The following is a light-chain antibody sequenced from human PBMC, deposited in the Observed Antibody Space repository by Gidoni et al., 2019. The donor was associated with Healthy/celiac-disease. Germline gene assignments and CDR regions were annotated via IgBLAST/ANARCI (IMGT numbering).Light chain of an antibody. Sequence: QSVLTQPPAASGTPGQRVTISCSGSSSNIGSNPVNWYQQLPGTAPKLLIYSNNQRPSGVPARFSGSTSGTSASLAISGLQSEDEADYYCAAWDDSLNGWVFGGGTKLTVL. CDR1: SSNIGSNP. CDR2: SNN. V-gene: IGLV1-44*01. CDR3: AAWDDSLNGWV. J-gene: IGLJ3*02.